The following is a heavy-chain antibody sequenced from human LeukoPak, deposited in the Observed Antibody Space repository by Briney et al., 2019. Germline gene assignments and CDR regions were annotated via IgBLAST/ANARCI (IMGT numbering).Heavy chain of an antibody. V-gene: IGHV1-18*01. Sequence: ASVKVSCKASGYTFTNYGISWVRQAPGQGLEWMGWVSAYNDSTNYAQRLQGRVTMTTDTSTTTAYMDLRSLRSDDTAVYYCARGYCSGTSCYYFDYWGQGTLVTVSS. CDR3: ARGYCSGTSCYYFDY. J-gene: IGHJ4*02. CDR2: VSAYNDST. D-gene: IGHD2-2*01. CDR1: GYTFTNYG.